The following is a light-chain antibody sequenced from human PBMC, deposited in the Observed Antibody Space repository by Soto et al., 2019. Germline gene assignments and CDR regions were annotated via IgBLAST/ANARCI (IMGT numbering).Light chain of an antibody. Sequence: DFQMTQSPSTLSASGGDRVTITCRASQSIGDWLAWYQQKPGKAPKVLIYGASSLESGVPSRFSGSGSGTEFTLTITSLQADDSATYYCQQYHSYSLTFGGGTKVDIK. CDR1: QSIGDW. V-gene: IGKV1-5*01. CDR3: QQYHSYSLT. CDR2: GAS. J-gene: IGKJ4*01.